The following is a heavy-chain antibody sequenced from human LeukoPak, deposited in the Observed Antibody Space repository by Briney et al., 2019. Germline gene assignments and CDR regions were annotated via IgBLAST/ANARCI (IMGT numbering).Heavy chain of an antibody. D-gene: IGHD2-15*01. J-gene: IGHJ5*02. CDR2: IYPVDSDI. CDR3: ARQAATVRENWFDP. Sequence: GESLKISWKGSGYSFTHYWIGLGRQMPGKGVEWRGVIYPVDSDIIYGPSFQGQVTISADKSISTAYLQWSSLKASDTAIYYCARQAATVRENWFDPWGQGTPVTVPS. V-gene: IGHV5-51*01. CDR1: GYSFTHYW.